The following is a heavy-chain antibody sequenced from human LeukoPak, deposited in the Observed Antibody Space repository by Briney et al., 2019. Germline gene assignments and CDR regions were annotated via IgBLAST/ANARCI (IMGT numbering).Heavy chain of an antibody. CDR2: ISPTGSTT. CDR3: ARGPNSNWSGLDF. J-gene: IGHJ4*02. V-gene: IGHV3-74*01. Sequence: ESGGSLRLSCTASGFPFSGHWMHWARQLPGKGLVWVSRISPTGSTTSYADSVKGRFTVSRDNAKNTLYLQVNNLRAEDTAVYYCARGPNSNWSGLDFWGQGTLLTVSS. CDR1: GFPFSGHW. D-gene: IGHD6-6*01.